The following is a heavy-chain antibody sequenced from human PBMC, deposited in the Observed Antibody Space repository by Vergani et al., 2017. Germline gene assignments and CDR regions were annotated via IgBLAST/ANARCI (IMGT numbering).Heavy chain of an antibody. Sequence: EVHLVESGGDLVEPVRSLRLSCAASGFIFDDYAMHWVRQVPGKGLEWVSGISWNSKSEAYADSVKGRFAISRDNAKNSLYLQMNSLRPEDTAQYYCAKDHGGYCTNGNCLFGSWGQGTPVTVSS. CDR2: ISWNSKSE. CDR1: GFIFDDYA. CDR3: AKDHGGYCTNGNCLFGS. D-gene: IGHD2-8*01. J-gene: IGHJ4*02. V-gene: IGHV3-9*01.